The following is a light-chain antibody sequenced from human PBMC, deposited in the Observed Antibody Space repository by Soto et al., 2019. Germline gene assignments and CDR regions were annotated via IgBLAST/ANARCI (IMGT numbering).Light chain of an antibody. CDR2: WAS. Sequence: DIVMTQSPDSLAVSLGERATINCKSSQSILYSFRNKNYLAWYQQKPGQPPKLLIYWASTRESGVPDRFSGSGSGTDFTLTISSLQAEDVAVYYCQQYYSTPFTFGPGTKVDFK. V-gene: IGKV4-1*01. J-gene: IGKJ3*01. CDR1: QSILYSFRNKNY. CDR3: QQYYSTPFT.